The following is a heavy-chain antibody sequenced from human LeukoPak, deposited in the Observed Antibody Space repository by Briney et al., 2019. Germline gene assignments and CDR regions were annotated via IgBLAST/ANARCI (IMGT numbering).Heavy chain of an antibody. J-gene: IGHJ4*02. Sequence: GGSLRLSCAASGFTFSNYAMSWVRQAPGKGLEWVSAFGGSDGTTYYADSVKGRFTISRDNSKNTLYLQMNSLRAEDTAVYYCAKDSATFLEWLLPDYWGQGTLVTVSS. CDR2: FGGSDGTT. CDR1: GFTFSNYA. D-gene: IGHD3-3*02. CDR3: AKDSATFLEWLLPDY. V-gene: IGHV3-23*01.